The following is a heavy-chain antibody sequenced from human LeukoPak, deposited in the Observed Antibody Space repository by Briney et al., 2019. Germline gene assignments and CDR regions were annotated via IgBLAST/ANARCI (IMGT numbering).Heavy chain of an antibody. Sequence: GGSLRLSCAASKFTFSNYDMHWVRQATGKGLGWVSSIGTAGDPYYAGSVKGRFTISRENAKNSFYLQMNSLRAGDTAVYYCSRGGRLAGNAFDIWGQGTMVTVSS. CDR1: KFTFSNYD. J-gene: IGHJ3*02. CDR3: SRGGRLAGNAFDI. D-gene: IGHD6-13*01. V-gene: IGHV3-13*05. CDR2: IGTAGDP.